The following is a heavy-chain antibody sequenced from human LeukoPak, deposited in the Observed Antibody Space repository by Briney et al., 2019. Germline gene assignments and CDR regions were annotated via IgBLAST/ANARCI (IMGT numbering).Heavy chain of an antibody. Sequence: GGSLRLSCAASGFTFDDYAMHWVRQAPGKGLEWVSGISWNSGSIGYADSVKGRFTISRDNAKTSLYLQMNSLRAEDTALYYCAKDSGYYDSSGYFGPYDYWGQGTLVTVSS. D-gene: IGHD3-22*01. V-gene: IGHV3-9*01. CDR2: ISWNSGSI. J-gene: IGHJ4*02. CDR3: AKDSGYYDSSGYFGPYDY. CDR1: GFTFDDYA.